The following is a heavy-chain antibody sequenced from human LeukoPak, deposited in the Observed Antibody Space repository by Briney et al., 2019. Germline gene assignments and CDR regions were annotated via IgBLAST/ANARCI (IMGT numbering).Heavy chain of an antibody. Sequence: SETLSLTCSVSGYSIRSGYYWGWIRQSPGKGLEWIGSMYHSGSTYYNPSLKSRVTISVDTSKNQFSLKLSSVTAADTAVYYCARDSSGYDYWGQGTLVTVSS. D-gene: IGHD3-22*01. V-gene: IGHV4-38-2*02. CDR3: ARDSSGYDY. CDR1: GYSIRSGYY. J-gene: IGHJ4*02. CDR2: MYHSGST.